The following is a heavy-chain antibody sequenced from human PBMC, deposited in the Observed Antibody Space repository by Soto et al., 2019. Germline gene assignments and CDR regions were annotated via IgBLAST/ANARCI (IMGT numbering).Heavy chain of an antibody. D-gene: IGHD6-13*01. CDR2: IFSNDEK. V-gene: IGHV2-26*01. CDR3: ARIQQQLVHVVDY. J-gene: IGHJ4*02. Sequence: QVTLKESGPVLVKPTETLTLTCTVSGFSLSNARMGVSWIRQPPGKALEWLAHIFSNDEKSYSTSLKSRLTSTQATYKRQGVPTMTNMDPVDTATYYRARIQQQLVHVVDYWGQGTLVTVSS. CDR1: GFSLSNARMG.